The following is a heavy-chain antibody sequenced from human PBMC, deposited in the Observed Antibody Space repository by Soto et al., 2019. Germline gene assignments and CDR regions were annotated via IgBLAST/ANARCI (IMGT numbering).Heavy chain of an antibody. Sequence: QVQLVQSGAEVKKPGASVKISCKASGYTFSSYYMHWMRQAPGQRLEWLGIINPSGGSANYAQKFQGRVTMTRDTSTSTVYMELSSLRSVDTAVYYCARVYYDLYPWGQGTLVTVSS. CDR1: GYTFSSYY. CDR2: INPSGGSA. D-gene: IGHD3-22*01. V-gene: IGHV1-46*03. J-gene: IGHJ5*02. CDR3: ARVYYDLYP.